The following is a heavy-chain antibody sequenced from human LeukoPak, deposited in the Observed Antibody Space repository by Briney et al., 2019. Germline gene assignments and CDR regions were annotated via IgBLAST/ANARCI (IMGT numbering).Heavy chain of an antibody. CDR3: ATETENSNYDAFDI. Sequence: GGSLRLSCAASGFTFSSYTMNWVRQAPGKGLEWVSYISGGGGTIYYADSVKGRFTISRDNAQNSLYLHMNSLRAEDTAVYYCATETENSNYDAFDIRGQGTMVTVSS. CDR2: ISGGGGTI. V-gene: IGHV3-48*04. D-gene: IGHD4-11*01. J-gene: IGHJ3*02. CDR1: GFTFSSYT.